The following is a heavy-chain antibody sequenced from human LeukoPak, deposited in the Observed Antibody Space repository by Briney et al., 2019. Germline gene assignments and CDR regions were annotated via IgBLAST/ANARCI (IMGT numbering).Heavy chain of an antibody. D-gene: IGHD3-10*01. CDR3: ARGSYYYGSGSYYNGAFDI. CDR2: INPNSGGT. J-gene: IGHJ3*02. Sequence: ASVKVSCKASGYTFTGYYMHWVRQAPGQGLEWMGWINPNSGGTNYAQKFQGRVTMTRDTSISTAYMELSRLRSDDTAVYYCARGSYYYGSGSYYNGAFDIWGQGTMVTVSS. V-gene: IGHV1-2*02. CDR1: GYTFTGYY.